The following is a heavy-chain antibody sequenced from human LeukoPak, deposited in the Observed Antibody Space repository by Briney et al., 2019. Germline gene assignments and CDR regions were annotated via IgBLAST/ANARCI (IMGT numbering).Heavy chain of an antibody. CDR2: ISSSVSYI. CDR1: GFTFSSYS. J-gene: IGHJ6*02. Sequence: GGSLRLSCAASGFTFSSYSMNWVRQAPGKGLEWVSSISSSVSYIYYADSVKGRFTISRDNAKNSLYLQMNSLRAEDTAVYYCAREEDGSPYYYYAMDVWGQGTTVTVSS. CDR3: AREEDGSPYYYYAMDV. V-gene: IGHV3-21*01. D-gene: IGHD5-24*01.